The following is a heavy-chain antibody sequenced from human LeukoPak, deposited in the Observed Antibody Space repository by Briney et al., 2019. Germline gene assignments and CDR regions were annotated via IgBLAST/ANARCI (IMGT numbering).Heavy chain of an antibody. J-gene: IGHJ4*02. V-gene: IGHV4-34*01. CDR3: ARHVAAMVGY. D-gene: IGHD5-18*01. CDR2: INHSGST. Sequence: NPSETLSLTCAVYGGSFSGYYWSWIRQPPGKGLEWIGEINHSGSTNYNPSLKSRVTISVDTSKNQFSLKLSSVTAADTAVYYCARHVAAMVGYWGQGTLVTVSS. CDR1: GGSFSGYY.